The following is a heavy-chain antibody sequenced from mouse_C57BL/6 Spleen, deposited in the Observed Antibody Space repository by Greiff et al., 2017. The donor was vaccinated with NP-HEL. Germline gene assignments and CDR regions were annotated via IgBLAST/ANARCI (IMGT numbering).Heavy chain of an antibody. D-gene: IGHD2-5*01. CDR2: INPNNGGT. CDR3: ARRDSNCAWFAY. Sequence: EVKLVESGPELVKPGASVKMSCKASGYTFTDYNMHWVKQSHGKSLEWIGYINPNNGGTSYNQKFKGKATLTVNKSSSTAYMELRSLTSDDSAVYYCARRDSNCAWFAYWGQGTLVTVSA. CDR1: GYTFTDYN. J-gene: IGHJ3*01. V-gene: IGHV1-22*01.